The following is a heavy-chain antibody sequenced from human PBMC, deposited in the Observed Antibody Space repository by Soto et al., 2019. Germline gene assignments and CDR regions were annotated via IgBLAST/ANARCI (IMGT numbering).Heavy chain of an antibody. Sequence: EVQLVESGGGLVQPGGSLRLSCAASGFTFSSYEMNWVRQAPGKGLEWVSYISSSGSTIYYADSVKGRFTISRDNAKNSLYLQKNSLGAEDTAVYYWARGQYGSGGGYFDYWGQETLVTVSS. CDR1: GFTFSSYE. CDR2: ISSSGSTI. CDR3: ARGQYGSGGGYFDY. J-gene: IGHJ4*02. D-gene: IGHD6-19*01. V-gene: IGHV3-48*03.